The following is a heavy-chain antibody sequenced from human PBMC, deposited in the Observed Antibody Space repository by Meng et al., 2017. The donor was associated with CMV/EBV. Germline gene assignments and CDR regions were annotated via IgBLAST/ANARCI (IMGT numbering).Heavy chain of an antibody. J-gene: IGHJ6*02. CDR1: GFTFDDYA. CDR3: AKGGSGSGSYLHYYYYGMDV. D-gene: IGHD3-10*01. V-gene: IGHV3-9*01. Sequence: RLSCAASGFTFDDYAMHWVRQAPGKGLEWVSGISWNSGSIGYADSVKGRFTISRDNAKNSLYLQMNSLRAEDTALYYCAKGGSGSGSYLHYYYYGMDVWGQGTTVTVSS. CDR2: ISWNSGSI.